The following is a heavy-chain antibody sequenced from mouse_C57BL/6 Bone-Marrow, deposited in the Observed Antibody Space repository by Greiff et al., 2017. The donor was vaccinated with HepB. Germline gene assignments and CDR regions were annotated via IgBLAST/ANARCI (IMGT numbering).Heavy chain of an antibody. V-gene: IGHV5-12*01. CDR3: ARLEVYYAMDY. J-gene: IGHJ4*01. CDR1: GFTFSDYY. CDR2: ISNGGGST. Sequence: EVKLVESGGGLVQPGGSLKLSCAASGFTFSDYYMYWVRQTPEKRLEWVAYISNGGGSTYYPDTVKGRFTISRDNAKNTLYLQMSRLKSEDTAMYYCARLEVYYAMDYWGQGTSVTVSS.